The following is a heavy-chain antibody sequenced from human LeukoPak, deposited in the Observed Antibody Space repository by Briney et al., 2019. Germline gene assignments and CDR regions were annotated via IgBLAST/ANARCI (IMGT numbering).Heavy chain of an antibody. CDR3: AKDLERLSVDTAMVFVF. CDR1: GFTFSSYG. D-gene: IGHD5-18*01. Sequence: GGSLRLSCAASGFTFSSYGMHWVRQAPGKGLEWVAFIRYDGSNKYYADSVKGRFTISRDNSKNTLYLQMNSLRAEDTAVYYCAKDLERLSVDTAMVFVFWGQEPLVPVSS. J-gene: IGHJ4*02. CDR2: IRYDGSNK. V-gene: IGHV3-30*02.